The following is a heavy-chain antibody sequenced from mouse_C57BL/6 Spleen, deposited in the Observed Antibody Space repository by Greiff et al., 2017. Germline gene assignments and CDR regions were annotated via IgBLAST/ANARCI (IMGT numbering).Heavy chain of an antibody. V-gene: IGHV14-4*01. CDR1: GFNIKDDY. J-gene: IGHJ2*01. Sequence: EVQLQQSGAELVRPGASVKLSCTASGFNIKDDYMHWVKQRPEQGLEWIGWIDPENGDTEYASKFQGKATITADTSSNTAYLQLSSLTSEDTAVYYCTSLYRNYFYFDYWGQGTTRTVSS. D-gene: IGHD2-1*01. CDR2: IDPENGDT. CDR3: TSLYRNYFYFDY.